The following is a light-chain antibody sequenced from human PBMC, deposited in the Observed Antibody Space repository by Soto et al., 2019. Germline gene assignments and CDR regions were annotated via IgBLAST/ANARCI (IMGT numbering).Light chain of an antibody. Sequence: EIVLTQSPAALSVSPGEGATLSCRASQSVTRNLAWYRQKPGQAPRLLIYGASTRATGIPARFSGSGSGTDFTLTISSLXSXXXAVYYCQQYEEWPPLTFGGGTKVEIK. CDR2: GAS. CDR3: QQYEEWPPLT. CDR1: QSVTRN. V-gene: IGKV3-15*01. J-gene: IGKJ4*01.